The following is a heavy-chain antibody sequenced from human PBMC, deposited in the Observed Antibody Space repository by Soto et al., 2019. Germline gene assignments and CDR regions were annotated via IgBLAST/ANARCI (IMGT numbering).Heavy chain of an antibody. D-gene: IGHD1-26*01. J-gene: IGHJ4*02. Sequence: SETLSLTCEVSGGPIIIVNYYWTLIRQPPGKGLEWVGHISYRGTTFYNPSLKSRATVSMDTSKSQFSLKLASVTAADTAVYYCARAEGTYTRSSEFDYWGQGTLVTVS. CDR1: GGPIIIVNYY. CDR2: ISYRGTT. CDR3: ARAEGTYTRSSEFDY. V-gene: IGHV4-30-4*01.